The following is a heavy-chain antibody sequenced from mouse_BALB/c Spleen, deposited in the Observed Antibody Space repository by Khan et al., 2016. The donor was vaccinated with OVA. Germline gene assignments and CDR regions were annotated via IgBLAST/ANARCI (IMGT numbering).Heavy chain of an antibody. J-gene: IGHJ3*01. CDR1: GYTFTDYG. CDR2: INTYIGEP. Sequence: IQLVQSGPELKKPGETVKISCKASGYTFTDYGMNWVKQAPGKGLKWMGWINTYIGEPTYADDFKGRFAFSLETSASTASLQINNLRNEDTATYFCARSPTWFAYWGQGTLVTVSA. V-gene: IGHV9-3-1*01. CDR3: ARSPTWFAY.